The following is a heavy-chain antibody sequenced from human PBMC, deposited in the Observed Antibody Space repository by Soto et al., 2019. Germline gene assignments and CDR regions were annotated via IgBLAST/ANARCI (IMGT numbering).Heavy chain of an antibody. CDR2: ISYDGSNK. CDR3: AREYGDRGETFDY. V-gene: IGHV3-30-3*01. D-gene: IGHD4-17*01. Sequence: QVQLVESGGGVVQPGRSLRLSCAASGFIFRSYAMHWVRQAPGKGLEWVAVISYDGSNKYYADSVKGRFTISRDNSKNTLYLQMNSLRAEATAVYYCAREYGDRGETFDYWGQGTLVTVSS. CDR1: GFIFRSYA. J-gene: IGHJ4*02.